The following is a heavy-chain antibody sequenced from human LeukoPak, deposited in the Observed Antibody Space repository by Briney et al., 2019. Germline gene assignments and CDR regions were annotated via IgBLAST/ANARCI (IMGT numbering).Heavy chain of an antibody. CDR2: INHSGST. Sequence: ASETLSLTCAVYGGSFSGYYWSWIRQPPGKGLEWIGEINHSGSTNYNPSLKSRVTISVDTSKNQFSLKLSSVTAADTAVYYCARGRRDGGNLSGLFDYWGQGTLVTVSS. CDR3: ARGRRDGGNLSGLFDY. D-gene: IGHD4-23*01. V-gene: IGHV4-34*01. CDR1: GGSFSGYY. J-gene: IGHJ4*02.